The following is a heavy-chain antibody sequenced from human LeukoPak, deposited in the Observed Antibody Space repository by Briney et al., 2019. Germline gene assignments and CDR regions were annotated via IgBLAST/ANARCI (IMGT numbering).Heavy chain of an antibody. CDR2: ISSSSSYI. Sequence: GGSLRLSCAASGFTFSRNSMNWVRQAPGKGLEWVSSISSSSSYIYYADSVKGRFTISRDNAKNSLYLQMNSLRAEDTAVYYCAGAARPPSDNWFDPWGQGTLVTVSS. V-gene: IGHV3-21*01. CDR1: GFTFSRNS. D-gene: IGHD6-6*01. J-gene: IGHJ5*02. CDR3: AGAARPPSDNWFDP.